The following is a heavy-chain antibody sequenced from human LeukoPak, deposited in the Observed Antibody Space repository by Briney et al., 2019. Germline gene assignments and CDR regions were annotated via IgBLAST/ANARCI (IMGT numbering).Heavy chain of an antibody. V-gene: IGHV1-18*01. CDR2: ISPYNGNT. D-gene: IGHD1-1*01. Sequence: ASLKVSCKASGYTFTTYGISWVRQAPGQGLEWMGWISPYNGNTNYAQKLQGRVTMTTDTSTTTAYMELRNLRSDDTAMYYCARLQYNWREPEGGAFDIWGQGTMVTVSS. J-gene: IGHJ3*02. CDR1: GYTFTTYG. CDR3: ARLQYNWREPEGGAFDI.